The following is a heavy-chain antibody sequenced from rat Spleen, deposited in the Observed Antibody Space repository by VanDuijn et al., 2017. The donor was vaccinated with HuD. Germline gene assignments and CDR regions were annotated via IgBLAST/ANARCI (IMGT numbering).Heavy chain of an antibody. Sequence: EVQLVETGGGVVQPGKSLKLSCVASGFTFSRYWMYWVRQAPGKGLEWVSSVSSDGVNTYYPDSVKGRFTISRDNAENRVYLQMNNLKSEDTATYYCAVAGYGYWGQGVMVTVSS. V-gene: IGHV5-58*01. CDR2: VSSDGVNT. CDR3: AVAGYGY. D-gene: IGHD1-7*01. J-gene: IGHJ2*01. CDR1: GFTFSRYW.